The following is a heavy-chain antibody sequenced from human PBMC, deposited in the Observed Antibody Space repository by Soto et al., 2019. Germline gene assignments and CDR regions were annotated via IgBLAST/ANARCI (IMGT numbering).Heavy chain of an antibody. V-gene: IGHV4-30-2*01. CDR1: GFTFSDYY. Sequence: LRLSCAASGFTFSDYYMSWIRQAPGKGLEWIGYIYHSGSTYYNPSLKSRVTISVDRSKNQFSLKLSSVTAADTAVYYCARGQVVAAQHWGQGTLVTVSS. CDR3: ARGQVVAAQH. J-gene: IGHJ4*02. D-gene: IGHD2-15*01. CDR2: IYHSGST.